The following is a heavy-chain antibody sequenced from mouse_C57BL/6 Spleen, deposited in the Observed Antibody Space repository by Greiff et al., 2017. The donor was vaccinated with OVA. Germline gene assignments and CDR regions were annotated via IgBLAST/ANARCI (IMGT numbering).Heavy chain of an antibody. CDR3: ARGLGQGY. V-gene: IGHV14-3*01. CDR1: GFNIKNTY. D-gene: IGHD3-3*01. CDR2: IDPANGNT. Sequence: VHVKQSVAELVRPGASVKLSCTASGFNIKNTYMHWVKQRHEQGLEWIGRIDPANGNTKYAPKFQGKATITADTSSNTAYLQLSSLTSEDATIYYCARGLGQGYWGQGTTLTVSS. J-gene: IGHJ2*01.